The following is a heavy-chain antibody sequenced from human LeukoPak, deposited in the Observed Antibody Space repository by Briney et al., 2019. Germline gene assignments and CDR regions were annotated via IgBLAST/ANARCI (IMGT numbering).Heavy chain of an antibody. CDR1: GFTFSNYA. CDR3: ARDRDTRVGPTDIDY. V-gene: IGHV3-30*04. CDR2: ISYDGSNK. Sequence: PGGSLRLSCAAPGFTFSNYAMHWVRQAPGKGLEWVAVISYDGSNKYYADSVKGRFTISRDNSKNTVYLQMNSLRAEDTAVYYCARDRDTRVGPTDIDYWGQGTLVTVSS. D-gene: IGHD5-18*01. J-gene: IGHJ4*02.